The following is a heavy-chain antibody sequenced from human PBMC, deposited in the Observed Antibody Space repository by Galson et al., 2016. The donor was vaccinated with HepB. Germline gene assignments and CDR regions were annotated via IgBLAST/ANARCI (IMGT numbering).Heavy chain of an antibody. CDR1: GGTFSSYA. CDR3: ASTGYSDSRGPIVYYYYYGMDV. J-gene: IGHJ6*02. CDR2: IIPIFGTA. D-gene: IGHD3-22*01. V-gene: IGHV1-69*13. Sequence: VNVSCKASGGTFSSYAISWVRQAPGQGLEWMGGIIPIFGTANYAQKFQGRVTITADGSTSTTYMELSSLRSEDTAVYYCASTGYSDSRGPIVYYYYYGMDVWGQGTAVTVSS.